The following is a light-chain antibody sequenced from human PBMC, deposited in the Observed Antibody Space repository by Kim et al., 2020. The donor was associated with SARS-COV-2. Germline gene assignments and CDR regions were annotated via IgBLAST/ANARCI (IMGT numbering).Light chain of an antibody. J-gene: IGLJ2*01. CDR1: SGSIASNY. CDR3: QSYDSSNLV. V-gene: IGLV6-57*03. CDR2: EDN. Sequence: NFMLTHPHSVSESPGKTVTISCTRSSGSIASNYVQWYQQRPGSAPTTVIYEDNQRPSGVPDRFSGSIDSSSNSASLTISGLKTEAEADYYCQSYDSSNLVFGGGTQLTVL.